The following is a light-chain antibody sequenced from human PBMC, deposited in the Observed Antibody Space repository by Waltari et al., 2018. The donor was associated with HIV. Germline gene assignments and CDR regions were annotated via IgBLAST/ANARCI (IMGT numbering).Light chain of an antibody. Sequence: QAVVTQEPSLTVSPGGTVTLTCGSSTGAVTSGHYPYWFQQKPGQAPRTLIYDTNTKHSWTPARFSGSLLGGKAGLTLSGAQPEDEAEYYCLLSYSGTRVFGGGTKLTVL. CDR3: LLSYSGTRV. CDR2: DTN. J-gene: IGLJ3*02. CDR1: TGAVTSGHY. V-gene: IGLV7-46*01.